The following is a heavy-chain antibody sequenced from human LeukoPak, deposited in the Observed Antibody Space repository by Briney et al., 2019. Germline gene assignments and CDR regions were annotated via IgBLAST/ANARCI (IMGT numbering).Heavy chain of an antibody. CDR1: GFTFSSYA. V-gene: IGHV3-30-3*01. CDR2: ISYDGSNK. Sequence: PGGSLRLSCAASGFTFSSYAMHWVRQAPGKGLEWVAVISYDGSNKYYADSVKGRFTISRDNSKNTLYLQMNSLRAEDTAVYYCAREGWLPRYYIDYWGQGTLVTISS. J-gene: IGHJ4*02. CDR3: AREGWLPRYYIDY. D-gene: IGHD5-12*01.